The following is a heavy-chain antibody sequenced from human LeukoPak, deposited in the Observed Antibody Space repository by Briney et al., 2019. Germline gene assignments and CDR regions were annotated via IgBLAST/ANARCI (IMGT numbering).Heavy chain of an antibody. CDR2: INHSGST. CDR1: GFTFSSFW. CDR3: ARAVGRSTDTAMVNYYYYYGMDV. J-gene: IGHJ6*02. V-gene: IGHV4-34*01. Sequence: GSLRLSCAASGFTFSSFWMSWIRQPPGKGLEWIGEINHSGSTNYNPSLKSRVTISVDTSKNQFSLKLSSVTAADTAVYYCARAVGRSTDTAMVNYYYYYGMDVWGQGTTVTVSS. D-gene: IGHD5-18*01.